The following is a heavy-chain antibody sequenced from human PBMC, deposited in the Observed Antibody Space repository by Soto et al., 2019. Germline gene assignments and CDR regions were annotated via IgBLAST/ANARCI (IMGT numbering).Heavy chain of an antibody. V-gene: IGHV2-5*02. Sequence: SGPTLVKPTQTLMLTCTFSGFSLSTSGVGVGWIRQPPGKALEWLALIYWDDDKRYSPSLKSRLTITKDTSKNQVVLTMTNMDPVDTATYYCAHGGNYYDSSGYYYFDYWGQGTLVTVSS. CDR2: IYWDDDK. CDR3: AHGGNYYDSSGYYYFDY. D-gene: IGHD3-22*01. CDR1: GFSLSTSGVG. J-gene: IGHJ4*02.